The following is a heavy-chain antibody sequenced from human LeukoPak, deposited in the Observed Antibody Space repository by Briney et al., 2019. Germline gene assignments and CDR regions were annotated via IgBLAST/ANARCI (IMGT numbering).Heavy chain of an antibody. CDR2: ISGSGGST. CDR3: AKSSYYDSSGYYREYYFDF. Sequence: GGSLRLSGAASRFTFSTYGMSWVRQAPGKGLEWVSSISGSGGSTNYADSVKGRFTISRDNSKNTLYLQMNSLRDEDTAVYYCAKSSYYDSSGYYREYYFDFWGQGTLVTVSS. D-gene: IGHD3-22*01. V-gene: IGHV3-23*01. CDR1: RFTFSTYG. J-gene: IGHJ4*02.